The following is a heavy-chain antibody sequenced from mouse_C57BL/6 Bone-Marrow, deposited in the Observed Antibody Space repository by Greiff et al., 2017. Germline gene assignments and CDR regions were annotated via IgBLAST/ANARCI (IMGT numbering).Heavy chain of an antibody. CDR3: ARCLWSNYAMDY. J-gene: IGHJ4*01. Sequence: EVKLVESGGGLVKPGGSLKLSCAASGFTFSDYGMHWVRQAPEKGLEWVAYISSGSSTIYYADKVKGRFTISRDNAKNTQFLQMTSLSAEDTAMYSCARCLWSNYAMDYWGPGASVTVSS. CDR1: GFTFSDYG. CDR2: ISSGSSTI. D-gene: IGHD6-5*01. V-gene: IGHV5-17*01.